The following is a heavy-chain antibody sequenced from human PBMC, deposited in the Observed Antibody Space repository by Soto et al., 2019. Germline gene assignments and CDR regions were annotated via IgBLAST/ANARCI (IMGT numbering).Heavy chain of an antibody. CDR2: IIPIFGTA. V-gene: IGHV1-69*12. J-gene: IGHJ4*02. D-gene: IGHD3-10*01. Sequence: QVQLVQSGAEVKKPGSSVKVSCKASGGTFSSYAISWVRQAPGQGLEWMGGIIPIFGTANYAQKFQGRVTITADESTGTAYMELSSLRSEDTAVYYCARDRGYYYGSGSYSPFGYWGQGTLVTVSS. CDR1: GGTFSSYA. CDR3: ARDRGYYYGSGSYSPFGY.